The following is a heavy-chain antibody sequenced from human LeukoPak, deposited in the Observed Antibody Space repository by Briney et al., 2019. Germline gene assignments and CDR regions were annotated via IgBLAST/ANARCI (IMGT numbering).Heavy chain of an antibody. V-gene: IGHV4-59*11. D-gene: IGHD3-10*01. CDR2: TYFSGST. J-gene: IGHJ3*02. CDR1: GDSINSQF. CDR3: ARDILSSFYSSGSYYHPDTFVI. Sequence: SETLSLTCSVTGDSINSQFWAWIRQPPGRGLEWIGHTYFSGSTNYNPSLNSRVTISIDTSKSHFSLRLISVTASDTAVYYCARDILSSFYSSGSYYHPDTFVIWGQGTWVTVSS.